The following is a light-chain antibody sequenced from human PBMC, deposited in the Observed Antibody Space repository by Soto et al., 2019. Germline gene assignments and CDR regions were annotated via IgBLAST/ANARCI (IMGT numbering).Light chain of an antibody. CDR1: TSDVGAYNL. V-gene: IGLV2-11*01. CDR3: CSYAGNFIWV. Sequence: QSVLTQPRSLSSSPGQSITLSCDGSTSDVGAYNLVSWYQQHPGEAPKLMIYDVIKRPSGVPYRFSGSKSGNTASLTISGLQADDEADYYCCSYAGNFIWVFGGGTKVTVL. CDR2: DVI. J-gene: IGLJ3*02.